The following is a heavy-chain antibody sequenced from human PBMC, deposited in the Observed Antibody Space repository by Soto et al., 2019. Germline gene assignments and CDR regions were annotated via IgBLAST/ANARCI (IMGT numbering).Heavy chain of an antibody. J-gene: IGHJ6*02. V-gene: IGHV1-69*13. D-gene: IGHD3-3*01. CDR1: GGTFSSYA. Sequence: SVKVSCKASGGTFSSYAISWVRQAPGQGLEWMGGIIPIFGTANYAQKFQGRVTITADESTSTAYMELSSLRSEDTAAYYCASGSVGRGGVGYYYYGMDVWGQGTTVTVSS. CDR3: ASGSVGRGGVGYYYYGMDV. CDR2: IIPIFGTA.